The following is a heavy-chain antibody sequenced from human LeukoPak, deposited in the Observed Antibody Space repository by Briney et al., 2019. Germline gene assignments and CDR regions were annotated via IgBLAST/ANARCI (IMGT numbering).Heavy chain of an antibody. J-gene: IGHJ4*02. D-gene: IGHD3-10*01. V-gene: IGHV3-48*03. CDR2: ISSSGSTI. Sequence: QPGGSLRLSRAPSGFIYNTLEMMWVRQAPGEGVELVSYISSSGSTIYYADAVKGRFTISRDNAKNSLYLQMNSLRVEGTAIYHCARGRFGLDWGQGTLVTASS. CDR3: ARGRFGLD. CDR1: GFIYNTLE.